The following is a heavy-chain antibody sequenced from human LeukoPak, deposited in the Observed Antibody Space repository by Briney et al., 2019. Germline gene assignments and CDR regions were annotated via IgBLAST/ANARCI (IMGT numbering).Heavy chain of an antibody. Sequence: KGGAPLNISCKGSGYSFTSYWISWLRQMPGKGLELIRNTYSVECDTRYSTSIQGQVTISANKSISTADLQWSSLKASDTAMYYCARQGYSSPYYYMDVWGKGTTVTVSS. CDR2: TYSVECDT. J-gene: IGHJ6*03. D-gene: IGHD2-15*01. CDR3: ARQGYSSPYYYMDV. V-gene: IGHV5-51*01. CDR1: GYSFTSYW.